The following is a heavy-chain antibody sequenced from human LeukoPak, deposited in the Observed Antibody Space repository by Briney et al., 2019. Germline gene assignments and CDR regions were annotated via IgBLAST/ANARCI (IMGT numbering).Heavy chain of an antibody. V-gene: IGHV4-59*08. D-gene: IGHD4-17*01. CDR3: ARKTDYGSFDGMDV. J-gene: IGHJ6*02. CDR1: GGSIRSYY. CDR2: MYYSGNT. Sequence: SETLSLTCNVSGGSIRSYYWSWIRQPPGKGLEWIGYMYYSGNTNYNPSLKSRVTISVDTSKNQFSLKLSSVTAADTAVYYCARKTDYGSFDGMDVWGQGTTVTVSS.